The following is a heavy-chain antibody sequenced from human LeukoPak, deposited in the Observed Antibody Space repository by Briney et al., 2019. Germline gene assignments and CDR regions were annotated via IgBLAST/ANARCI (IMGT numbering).Heavy chain of an antibody. V-gene: IGHV1-46*01. D-gene: IGHD6-13*01. Sequence: ASVKVSCKASGYTFTSYYMHWVRQAPGQGLEWMGIINPSGGSTSYAQKFQGRVTMTRDMSTSTVYMELSSLRSEDTAVYYCARDGDLNSSSWYFDYWGQGTLVTVSS. CDR2: INPSGGST. J-gene: IGHJ4*02. CDR1: GYTFTSYY. CDR3: ARDGDLNSSSWYFDY.